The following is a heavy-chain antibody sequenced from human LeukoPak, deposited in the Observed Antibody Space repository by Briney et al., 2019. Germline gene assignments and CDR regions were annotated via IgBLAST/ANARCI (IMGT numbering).Heavy chain of an antibody. CDR3: ARDLNQLLYFDY. J-gene: IGHJ4*02. V-gene: IGHV4-4*07. CDR1: GGSISSYY. Sequence: SETLSLTCTVSGGSISSYYRSWIRQPAGKGLEWIGRIYTSGSTNYNPSLKSRVTMSVDTSKNQFSLKLSSVTAADTAVYYCARDLNQLLYFDYWGQGTLVTVSS. D-gene: IGHD2-2*01. CDR2: IYTSGST.